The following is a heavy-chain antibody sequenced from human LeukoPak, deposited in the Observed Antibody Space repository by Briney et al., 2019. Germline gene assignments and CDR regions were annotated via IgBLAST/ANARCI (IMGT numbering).Heavy chain of an antibody. CDR2: IYYSGST. J-gene: IGHJ5*02. CDR1: GGSISSYY. CDR3: ARALYYDYVWGSYSAWFDP. D-gene: IGHD3-16*01. Sequence: PSETLSLTCTVSGGSISSYYWSWIRQPPGKGLEWIGYIYYSGSTNYNPSLKSRVTISVDTSKNQFSLKLSSVTAADTAVYYCARALYYDYVWGSYSAWFDPWGQGTLVTVPS. V-gene: IGHV4-59*01.